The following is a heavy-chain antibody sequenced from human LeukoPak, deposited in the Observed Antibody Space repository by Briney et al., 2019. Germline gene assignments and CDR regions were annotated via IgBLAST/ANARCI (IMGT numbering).Heavy chain of an antibody. D-gene: IGHD3-22*01. CDR2: IYHSGST. CDR3: ARGQYYDSSGPFDY. J-gene: IGHJ4*02. CDR1: GGSISSGGYS. V-gene: IGHV4-30-2*01. Sequence: SETLSLTCAVSGGSISSGGYSWSWIRQPPGKGLEWIGYIYHSGSTYYNPSLKSRVTISVDRSKSQFSLKLSSVTAADTAVYYCARGQYYDSSGPFDYWGQGTLVTVSS.